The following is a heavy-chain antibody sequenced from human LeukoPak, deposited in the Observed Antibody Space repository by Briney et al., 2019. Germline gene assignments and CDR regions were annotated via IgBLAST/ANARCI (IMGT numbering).Heavy chain of an antibody. CDR3: ARQVLLSFDK. J-gene: IGHJ4*02. V-gene: IGHV4-39*01. CDR1: GDSIRTTSYY. CDR2: VFYTGTT. D-gene: IGHD3-10*01. Sequence: SETLSLTCSVSGDSIRTTSYYWDWIRQAPGKGLEWIGTVFYTGTTYYRPSLKSRITISVDTSKNQFSLKLSSVTAADTAVYYCARQVLLSFDKWGQGAPVTVSS.